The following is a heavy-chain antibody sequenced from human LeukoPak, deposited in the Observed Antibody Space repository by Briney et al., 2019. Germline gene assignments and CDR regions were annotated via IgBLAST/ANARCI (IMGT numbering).Heavy chain of an antibody. CDR3: MRDRNYSPY. CDR2: IKQDGSEK. Sequence: GGSLRLSCVVSGFTFSAYWMTWVRQTPGKGLEWVANIKQDGSEKYYVESVKGRFTISRDNAKNSLYLQMNSLRAEDTAVYYCMRDRNYSPYWGQGNLVTVSS. V-gene: IGHV3-7*01. CDR1: GFTFSAYW. D-gene: IGHD1-7*01. J-gene: IGHJ4*02.